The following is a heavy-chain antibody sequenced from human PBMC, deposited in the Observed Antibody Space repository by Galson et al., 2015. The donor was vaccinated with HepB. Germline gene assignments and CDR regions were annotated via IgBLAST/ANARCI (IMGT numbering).Heavy chain of an antibody. CDR3: AKEEHYYDRSGSGFDY. CDR1: GFTFSSYG. D-gene: IGHD3-22*01. Sequence: CAASGFTFSSYGMHWVRQAPGKGLEWVAVISYDGSNKYYADSVKGRFTISRDNSKNTLYLQMNSLRAEDTAVYYCAKEEHYYDRSGSGFDYWGQGTLVTVSS. V-gene: IGHV3-30*18. J-gene: IGHJ4*02. CDR2: ISYDGSNK.